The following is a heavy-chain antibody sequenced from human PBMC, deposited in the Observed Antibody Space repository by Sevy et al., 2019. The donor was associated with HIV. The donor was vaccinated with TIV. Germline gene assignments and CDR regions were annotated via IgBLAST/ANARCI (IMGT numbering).Heavy chain of an antibody. CDR2: ISYDGSNK. Sequence: GGSLRLSCAASGFTFSSYAMHWVRQAPGKGLEWVAVISYDGSNKYYADSVKGRFTISRDNSKNTLYLQMNSLRAEDTAVYYWARGDDRGYFDYWGQGTLVTVSS. V-gene: IGHV3-30-3*01. CDR3: ARGDDRGYFDY. D-gene: IGHD3-10*01. J-gene: IGHJ4*02. CDR1: GFTFSSYA.